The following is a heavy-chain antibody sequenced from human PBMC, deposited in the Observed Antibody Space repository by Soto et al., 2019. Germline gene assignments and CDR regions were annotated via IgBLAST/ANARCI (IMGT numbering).Heavy chain of an antibody. Sequence: PSETLSLTCAVYGGSFSGYYWSWIRQPPGKGLEWIGEINHSGSTNYNPSLKSRVTISVDTSKNQFSLKLSSVTAADTAVYYCARASLTDTGYYGMDVWGQGTTVTVSS. J-gene: IGHJ6*02. CDR3: ARASLTDTGYYGMDV. V-gene: IGHV4-34*01. CDR2: INHSGST. CDR1: GGSFSGYY.